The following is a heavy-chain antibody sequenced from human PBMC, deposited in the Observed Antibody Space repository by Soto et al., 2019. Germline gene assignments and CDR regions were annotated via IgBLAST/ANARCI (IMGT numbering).Heavy chain of an antibody. D-gene: IGHD3-3*01. CDR3: ARAGAMVRFLEWSSRAYGMDV. J-gene: IGHJ6*02. CDR1: GFTFSSYS. Sequence: HPGGSLRLSCAASGFTFSSYSMNWVRQAPGKGLEWVSYISSSSSTIYYADSVKGRFTISRDNAKNSLYLQMNSLRDEDTAVYYCARAGAMVRFLEWSSRAYGMDVWGQGTTVTVSS. CDR2: ISSSSSTI. V-gene: IGHV3-48*02.